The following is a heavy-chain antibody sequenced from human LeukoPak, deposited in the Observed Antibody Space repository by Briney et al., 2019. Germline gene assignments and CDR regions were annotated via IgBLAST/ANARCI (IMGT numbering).Heavy chain of an antibody. Sequence: GSLRLPCAVSGFTFSTYSMNWIRQAPGKGLEWVSYINSWNKIISYADSVKGRFTVYRDNGKNSLFVEMNSLRDEDTAVYHCARDEGKWFDPWGQGTLVTVSS. CDR2: INSWNKII. V-gene: IGHV3-48*02. CDR3: ARDEGKWFDP. CDR1: GFTFSTYS. J-gene: IGHJ5*02.